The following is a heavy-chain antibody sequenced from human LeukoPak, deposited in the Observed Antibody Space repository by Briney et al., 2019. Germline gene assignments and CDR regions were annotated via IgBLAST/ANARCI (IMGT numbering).Heavy chain of an antibody. CDR2: IYYSGGT. CDR1: GGSISRGGYY. J-gene: IGHJ5*02. V-gene: IGHV4-31*03. CDR3: ARHYGP. Sequence: SETLSLTCTVSGGSISRGGYYWSWIRQHPGKGLEWIGYIYYSGGTYYNPSLRSRVTISIDTSKNQFSLKLNSVTAADTAVYYCARHYGPWGQGTLVTVSS. D-gene: IGHD3-16*01.